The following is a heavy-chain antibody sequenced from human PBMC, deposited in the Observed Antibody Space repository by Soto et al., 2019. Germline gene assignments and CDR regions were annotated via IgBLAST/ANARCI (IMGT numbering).Heavy chain of an antibody. CDR3: ARIAYGSGSYYNFLSWFDP. CDR2: IYHSGST. J-gene: IGHJ5*02. V-gene: IGHV4-30-2*01. D-gene: IGHD3-10*01. CDR1: GGSISSGGYS. Sequence: SETLSLTCAVSGGSISSGGYSWSWIRQPPGKGLEWIGYIYHSGSTYYNPSLKSRVTISVDRSKNQFSLKLSSVTAADTAVYYCARIAYGSGSYYNFLSWFDPWGQGTLVTVSS.